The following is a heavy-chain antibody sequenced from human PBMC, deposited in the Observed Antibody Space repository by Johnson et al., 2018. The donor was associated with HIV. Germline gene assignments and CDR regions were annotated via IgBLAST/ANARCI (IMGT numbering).Heavy chain of an antibody. V-gene: IGHV3-9*01. CDR1: GFSFDDYA. J-gene: IGHJ3*02. Sequence: VQLVESGGGVVQPGRSLRLSCAASGFSFDDYAMHWVRQVAGKGLEWVSGISWNSGSIGYADSLKGRFTISRDNSKNTLYLQMNSLRAEDTAVYYCAKDPGRRDPHAFDIWGQGTMVTVSS. CDR3: AKDPGRRDPHAFDI. D-gene: IGHD2-15*01. CDR2: ISWNSGSI.